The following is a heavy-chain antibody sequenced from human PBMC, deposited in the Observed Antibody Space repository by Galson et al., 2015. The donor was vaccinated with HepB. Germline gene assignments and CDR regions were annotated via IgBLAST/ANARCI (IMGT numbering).Heavy chain of an antibody. CDR2: FDPEDGET. V-gene: IGHV1-24*01. CDR3: ATGGPPDWFDP. Sequence: SVKVSCKASGYTFTGYYMHWVRQAPGKGLEWMGGFDPEDGETIYAQKFQGRVTMTEDTSTDTAYMELSSLRSEDTAVYYCATGGPPDWFDPWGQGTLVTVSS. D-gene: IGHD1-26*01. CDR1: GYTFTGYY. J-gene: IGHJ5*02.